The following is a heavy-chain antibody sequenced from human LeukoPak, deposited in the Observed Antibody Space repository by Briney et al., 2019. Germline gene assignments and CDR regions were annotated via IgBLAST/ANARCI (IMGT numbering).Heavy chain of an antibody. D-gene: IGHD3-22*01. V-gene: IGHV1-69*05. CDR2: IIPIFGTA. J-gene: IGHJ5*02. CDR1: GGTFSSYA. Sequence: SVKVSCKASGGTFSSYAISWVRQAPGQGLEWMGGIIPIFGTANYAQKFQGRVTITTDESTSTAYMELSSLRSEDTAVYYCARVGYDSSGGGPRYNWFDPWGQGTLVTVSS. CDR3: ARVGYDSSGGGPRYNWFDP.